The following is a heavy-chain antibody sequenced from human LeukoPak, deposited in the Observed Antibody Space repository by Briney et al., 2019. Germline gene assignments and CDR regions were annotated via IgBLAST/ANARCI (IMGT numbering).Heavy chain of an antibody. CDR3: AREGAAAGFDY. J-gene: IGHJ4*01. CDR2: INPSGGST. D-gene: IGHD6-13*01. CDR1: GYTFTSYY. V-gene: IGHV1-46*01. Sequence: ASVKVSCKASGYTFTSYYMHWVRQAPGQGLEWMGIINPSGGSTSYAQKFQGRVTMTRDMSTSTVYMELGSLRSEDTAVYYCAREGAAAGFDYWGQGTLVTVSS.